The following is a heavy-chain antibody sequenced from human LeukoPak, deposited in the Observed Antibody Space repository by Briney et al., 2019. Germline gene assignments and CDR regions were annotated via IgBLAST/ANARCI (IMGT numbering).Heavy chain of an antibody. V-gene: IGHV4-39*07. D-gene: IGHD1-7*01. J-gene: IGHJ3*02. CDR3: GRGPVGGTTYNDGDAFDI. CDR1: GGSISSSSYY. Sequence: SETLSLTCTVSGGSISSSSYYWGWIRQPPGKGLEWIGSIYYSGSTYYNPSLKSRVTISVDTSKNQFSLKLSSVTAADTAVYYWGRGPVGGTTYNDGDAFDIWGQGTMVT. CDR2: IYYSGST.